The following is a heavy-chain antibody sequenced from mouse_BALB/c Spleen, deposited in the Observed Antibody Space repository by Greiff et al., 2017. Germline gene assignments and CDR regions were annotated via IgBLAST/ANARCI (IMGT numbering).Heavy chain of an antibody. V-gene: IGHV5-9-4*01. CDR2: ISSGGSYT. J-gene: IGHJ4*01. CDR1: GFTFSSYA. CDR3: ARVMVTTIMDY. Sequence: EVQLQESGGGLVKPGGSLKLSCAASGFTFSSYAMSWVRQSPEKRLEWVAEISSGGSYTYYPDTVTGRFTISRDNAKNTLYLEMSSLRSEDTAMYYCARVMVTTIMDYWGQGTSVTVSS. D-gene: IGHD2-1*01.